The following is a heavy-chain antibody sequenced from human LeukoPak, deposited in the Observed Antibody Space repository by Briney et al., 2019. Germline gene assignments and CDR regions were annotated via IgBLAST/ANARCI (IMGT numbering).Heavy chain of an antibody. CDR1: GGSISSGGYY. J-gene: IGHJ3*02. V-gene: IGHV4-31*03. D-gene: IGHD3-22*01. Sequence: SETLSLTCTVSGGSISSGGYYWSWIRQHPGKGLEWIGYIYYSGSTYYNPSLKSRVTISVDTSKNQFSLKLSSVTAADTAVYYCARVPRDYDSSGRDAFDIWGQGTMVTVSS. CDR3: ARVPRDYDSSGRDAFDI. CDR2: IYYSGST.